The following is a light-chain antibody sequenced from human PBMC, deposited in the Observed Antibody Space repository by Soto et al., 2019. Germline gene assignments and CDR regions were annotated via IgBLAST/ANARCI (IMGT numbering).Light chain of an antibody. Sequence: EIVLTQSPLSLPVTPGEPASISCRSSQNLLHSNGYNYLNWDLQKPGQSPQLLSYLGSNRASGVPDRFSGSGSGTDFTLTINRVEAEDVGLYFCAQGLATPFTFGGGTKVEIK. CDR2: LGS. CDR1: QNLLHSNGYNY. J-gene: IGKJ4*01. V-gene: IGKV2-28*01. CDR3: AQGLATPFT.